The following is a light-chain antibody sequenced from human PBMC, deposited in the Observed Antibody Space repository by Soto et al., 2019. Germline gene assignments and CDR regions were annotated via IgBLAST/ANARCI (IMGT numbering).Light chain of an antibody. CDR2: DVS. J-gene: IGLJ2*01. V-gene: IGLV2-14*01. CDR3: SSYTTSSTVV. Sequence: QSALTQPASVSGSPGQSITISCTGTSSDVGGYNYVSWYQQHPGKAPKLTIYDVSNRPSGVSTRFSGSKSGNTASLTISGLQAEDEADYFCSSYTTSSTVVFGGGTKVTVL. CDR1: SSDVGGYNY.